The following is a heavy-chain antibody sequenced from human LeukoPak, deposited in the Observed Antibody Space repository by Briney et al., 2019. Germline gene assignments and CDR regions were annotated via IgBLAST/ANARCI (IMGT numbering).Heavy chain of an antibody. Sequence: GGSLRLSCGASGFTFRNYGMHWVRLAPGKGLEWVAFIRYDGSIKYYVDSVKGRFTVSRDNSKNTLYLQMNSLSAEDTSVYYCAKDVNVGGDYFDYWGQGTQVTVSS. CDR1: GFTFRNYG. D-gene: IGHD3-10*01. V-gene: IGHV3-30*02. CDR2: IRYDGSIK. J-gene: IGHJ4*02. CDR3: AKDVNVGGDYFDY.